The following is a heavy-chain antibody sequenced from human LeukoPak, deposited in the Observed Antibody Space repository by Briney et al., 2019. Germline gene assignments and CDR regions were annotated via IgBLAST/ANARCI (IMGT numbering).Heavy chain of an antibody. J-gene: IGHJ4*02. D-gene: IGHD6-19*01. Sequence: ASVKVSCEASGYTFTGHFIHWVRQAPGQGLEWMGWINPNTGGTNFAQKFQGRVTMTRDTSISTAYMELTSLRYDDAAFYYCARESRGWYLDFWGQGTLVTVSS. CDR1: GYTFTGHF. CDR2: INPNTGGT. CDR3: ARESRGWYLDF. V-gene: IGHV1-2*02.